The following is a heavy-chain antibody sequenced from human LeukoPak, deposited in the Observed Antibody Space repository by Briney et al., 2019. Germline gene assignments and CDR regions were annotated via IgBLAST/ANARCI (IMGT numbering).Heavy chain of an antibody. J-gene: IGHJ4*02. CDR3: ATRGGLELRLNF. CDR1: GYTFTSYD. D-gene: IGHD1-7*01. Sequence: ASVKVSCKASGYTFTSYDINWVRQATGQGLEWMGWMNPNSGNTGYARKFQGRVTMTRNTSISTAYMELTSLRSEDTAVYYCATRGGLELRLNFWGQGTLVTVSS. CDR2: MNPNSGNT. V-gene: IGHV1-8*01.